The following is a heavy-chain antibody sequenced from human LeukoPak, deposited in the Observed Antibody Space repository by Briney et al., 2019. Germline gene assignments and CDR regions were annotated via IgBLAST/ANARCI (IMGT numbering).Heavy chain of an antibody. CDR1: DYTFTNYG. J-gene: IGHJ3*02. D-gene: IGHD6-6*01. CDR2: ISAYNGKT. CDR3: ARDRWSSSSSEGTFDI. Sequence: ASVKVSCKASDYTFTNYGVSWVRQAPGQGLEWMGWISAYNGKTYYAQKFQGRVTVTTDTSTSTAYMDLRSLRSDDTAVYYCARDRWSSSSSEGTFDIWGQGTMVIVSS. V-gene: IGHV1-18*01.